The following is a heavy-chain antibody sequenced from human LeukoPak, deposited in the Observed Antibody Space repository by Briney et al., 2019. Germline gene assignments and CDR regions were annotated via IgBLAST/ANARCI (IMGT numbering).Heavy chain of an antibody. V-gene: IGHV3-30*04. J-gene: IGHJ6*03. Sequence: GKSLRLSCAASGFIINTYAMHWVRQAPGKGLEWVAVISYDGSNKFYADSVMGRFTISRDNSKNTLYLQVNSLRAEDTALYYCARGGKIQLWPRRANYYNYMDVWGKGTTVTVSS. CDR3: ARGGKIQLWPRRANYYNYMDV. D-gene: IGHD5-18*01. CDR2: ISYDGSNK. CDR1: GFIINTYA.